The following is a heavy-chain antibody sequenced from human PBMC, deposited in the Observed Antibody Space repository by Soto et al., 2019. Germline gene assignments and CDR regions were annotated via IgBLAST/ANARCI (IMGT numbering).Heavy chain of an antibody. CDR3: ARDRGWYLFDY. CDR1: GFTFSTYW. CDR2: SNSDGSDT. J-gene: IGHJ4*02. D-gene: IGHD6-19*01. Sequence: EVQLVESGGGLVQPGGSLRLSCTASGFTFSTYWMYWVRQAPGKGLVWVSRSNSDGSDTSYADSMKGRFTISRDNAKNTLYLQMNSLRAEDTAVYYCARDRGWYLFDYWGQGTLVTVSS. V-gene: IGHV3-74*01.